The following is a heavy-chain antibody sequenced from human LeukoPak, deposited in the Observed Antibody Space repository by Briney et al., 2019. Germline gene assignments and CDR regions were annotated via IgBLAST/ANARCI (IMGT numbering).Heavy chain of an antibody. CDR1: GGSFSGYY. CDR3: ARGGYSYGYPVYYYYGMDV. V-gene: IGHV4-34*01. J-gene: IGHJ6*02. D-gene: IGHD5-18*01. CDR2: INHSGST. Sequence: SETLSLTCAVYGGSFSGYYWSWIRQPPGKGLEWIGGINHSGSTNYNPSLKSRVTISVDTSKNQFSLKLSSVTAADTAVYYCARGGYSYGYPVYYYYGMDVWGQGTTVTVSS.